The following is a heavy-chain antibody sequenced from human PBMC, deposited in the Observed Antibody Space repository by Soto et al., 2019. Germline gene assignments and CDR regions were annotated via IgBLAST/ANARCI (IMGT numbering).Heavy chain of an antibody. CDR3: AREETAWPLAYGLDV. J-gene: IGHJ6*02. CDR2: ISSRGDI. V-gene: IGHV3-21*01. CDR1: GFTFTSYS. D-gene: IGHD2-21*02. Sequence: PGGSVRLSCVASGFTFTSYSMNWVRQAPGKGLEWVSSISSRGDIYYADSVKGRFTTSRDDAKNSVSLQMNGLRAEETAVYYCAREETAWPLAYGLDVWGQGTTVTVSS.